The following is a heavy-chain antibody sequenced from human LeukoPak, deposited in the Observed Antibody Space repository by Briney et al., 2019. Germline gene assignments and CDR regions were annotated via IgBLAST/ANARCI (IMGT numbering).Heavy chain of an antibody. V-gene: IGHV3-30*02. Sequence: GGSLRLTCAASGFTFSSYGMHWVRQAPGKGLEWVAFIRHDGSNKYYADSVKGRFTISRDNSKNTLYLQMNSLRTEDTAVYFCARDHYYDSSAYRSYFDYWGQGTLVTVSS. CDR3: ARDHYYDSSAYRSYFDY. CDR1: GFTFSSYG. CDR2: IRHDGSNK. D-gene: IGHD3-22*01. J-gene: IGHJ4*02.